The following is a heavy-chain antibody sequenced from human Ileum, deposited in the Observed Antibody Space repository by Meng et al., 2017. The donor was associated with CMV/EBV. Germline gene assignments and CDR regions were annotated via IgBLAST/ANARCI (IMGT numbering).Heavy chain of an antibody. CDR2: INPSGGST. V-gene: IGHV1-46*01. CDR1: GYTFTSYY. Sequence: ASVKVSCKASGYTFTSYYMHWVRQAPGQGLEWMGIINPSGGSTSYAQKVQGRVTITRDTSTSTVYMELSSLRSEDTAVYYCARVQQLGESDYWCQGTLVTVSS. J-gene: IGHJ4*02. D-gene: IGHD6-13*01. CDR3: ARVQQLGESDY.